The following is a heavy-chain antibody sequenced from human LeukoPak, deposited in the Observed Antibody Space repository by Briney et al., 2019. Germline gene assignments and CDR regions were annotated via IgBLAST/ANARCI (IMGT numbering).Heavy chain of an antibody. V-gene: IGHV1-2*02. CDR1: GFTLTSYY. CDR2: INPNSGGT. J-gene: IGHJ5*02. Sequence: ASVKVSCKTSGFTLTSYYMHWVRQAPGQGLEWMGWINPNSGGTNYAQKFQGRVTMTRDTSISTAYMELSRLRSDDTAVYYCASEFGSYYRWFDPWGQGTLVTVSS. D-gene: IGHD1-26*01. CDR3: ASEFGSYYRWFDP.